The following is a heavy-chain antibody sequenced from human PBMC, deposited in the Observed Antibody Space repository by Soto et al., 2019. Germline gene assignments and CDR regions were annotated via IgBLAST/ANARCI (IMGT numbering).Heavy chain of an antibody. CDR2: VRAYNSHT. CDR1: GYTFISYG. J-gene: IGHJ4*02. CDR3: ARESTVRGLEY. D-gene: IGHD4-4*01. V-gene: IGHV1-18*01. Sequence: QVQLVQSGAEVKKPGASVKXSCNAFGYTFISYGISWVRQAAGQGLEWMGWVRAYNSHTSYAQKLQGRVTMTIDTSTSTAYMELRSLRSDDTVVYYSARESTVRGLEYSGQGTMVNVSS.